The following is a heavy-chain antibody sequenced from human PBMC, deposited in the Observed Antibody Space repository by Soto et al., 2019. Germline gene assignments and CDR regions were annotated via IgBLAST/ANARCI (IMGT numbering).Heavy chain of an antibody. V-gene: IGHV1-69*13. Sequence: ASVKVSCKASGGTFSSYAISWVRQAPGQGLEWMGGIIPIFGTANYAQKFQGRVTITADECTSTAYMELSSLRSEDTAVYYCARVLPLYDFWSGYPWTFSDHFDYWGQGTLVTVSS. J-gene: IGHJ4*02. CDR3: ARVLPLYDFWSGYPWTFSDHFDY. D-gene: IGHD3-3*01. CDR2: IIPIFGTA. CDR1: GGTFSSYA.